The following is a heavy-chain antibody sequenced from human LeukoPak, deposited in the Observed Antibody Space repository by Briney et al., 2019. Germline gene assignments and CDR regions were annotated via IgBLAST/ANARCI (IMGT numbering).Heavy chain of an antibody. CDR1: GFTFSSYS. V-gene: IGHV3-21*01. CDR3: ARDQSYYDSSGYPGGYYYVDV. D-gene: IGHD3-22*01. Sequence: KTGGSLRLSCAASGFTFSSYSMNWVRQAPGKGLEWVSSISSSSSYIYYADSVKGRFTISRDNAKNSLYLQMNSLRAEDTAVYYCARDQSYYDSSGYPGGYYYVDVWGKGTTVTVSS. J-gene: IGHJ6*03. CDR2: ISSSSSYI.